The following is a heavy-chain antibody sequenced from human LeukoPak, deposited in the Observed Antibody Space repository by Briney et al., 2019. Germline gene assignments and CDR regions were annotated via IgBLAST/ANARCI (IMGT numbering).Heavy chain of an antibody. CDR1: GFTFSSYA. J-gene: IGHJ4*02. CDR2: ISYDGSNK. V-gene: IGHV3-30-3*01. D-gene: IGHD6-19*01. Sequence: GGSLRLSCAASGFTFSSYAMHWVRQAPSKGLEWVAVISYDGSNKYYADSVKGRFTISRDNSKNTLYLQMNSLRAEDTAVYYCARGGVASAWLADQFDYWGQGTLVTVSS. CDR3: ARGGVASAWLADQFDY.